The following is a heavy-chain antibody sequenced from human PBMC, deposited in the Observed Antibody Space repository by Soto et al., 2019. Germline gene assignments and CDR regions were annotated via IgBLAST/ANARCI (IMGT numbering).Heavy chain of an antibody. Sequence: GGSLRLCCAASGFTFSSYAMSWVRQVPGKGREWVSASSGSGGSTYYADSVKGRFTISRDNSKKTLYLQMNSLRAEDTAVYYCAKDGKVGAVDYWGQGTLGTVSS. J-gene: IGHJ4*02. V-gene: IGHV3-23*01. CDR1: GFTFSSYA. CDR3: AKDGKVGAVDY. CDR2: SSGSGGST. D-gene: IGHD1-26*01.